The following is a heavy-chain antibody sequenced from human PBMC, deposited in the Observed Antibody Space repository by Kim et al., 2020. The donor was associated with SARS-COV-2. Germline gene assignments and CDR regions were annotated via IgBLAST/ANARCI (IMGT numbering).Heavy chain of an antibody. CDR1: GFTFDDYA. Sequence: GGSLRLSCTTSGFTFDDYAMHWVRQVPGKGLEWVSSISWNSGCMKYADSVKGRFTISRDDAKGSLNLQMNSLRAEDTAFYFCAKDTQPYAYGHLDSWGQGPLVPVS. J-gene: IGHJ5*01. CDR3: AKDTQPYAYGHLDS. D-gene: IGHD3-16*01. CDR2: ISWNSGCM. V-gene: IGHV3-9*01.